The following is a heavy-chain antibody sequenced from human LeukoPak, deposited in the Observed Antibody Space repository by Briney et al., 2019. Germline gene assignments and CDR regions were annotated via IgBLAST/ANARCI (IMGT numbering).Heavy chain of an antibody. CDR3: ARAHVDTAMSNVDTARYYFDY. Sequence: SVWVSFKASAASFTSYAISWVRQAPGQGLEWMGGIIPIFGTANNAQKFQGRVTITADESTSSAYMELSSLRSEDTAVYYCARAHVDTAMSNVDTARYYFDYWGQGTLVTVSA. V-gene: IGHV1-69*13. CDR2: IIPIFGTA. D-gene: IGHD5-18*01. J-gene: IGHJ4*02. CDR1: AASFTSYA.